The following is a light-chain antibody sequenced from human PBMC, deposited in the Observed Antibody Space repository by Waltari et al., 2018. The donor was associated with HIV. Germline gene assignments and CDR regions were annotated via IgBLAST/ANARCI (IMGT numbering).Light chain of an antibody. CDR2: EVT. CDR1: SSDVGGYNY. J-gene: IGLJ2*01. V-gene: IGLV2-8*01. Sequence: QSALTQPPSASGSPGQSVTISCTGTSSDVGGYNYVSWYPQHPGKAPKLMIYEVTKRPSGVPDRFSGSKSGNTASLTVSGLQAEDEADYYCSSYAGSSNLRVFGGGTKLTVL. CDR3: SSYAGSSNLRV.